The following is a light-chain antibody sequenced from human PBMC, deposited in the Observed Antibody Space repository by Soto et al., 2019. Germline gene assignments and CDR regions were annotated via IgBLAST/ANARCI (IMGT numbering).Light chain of an antibody. CDR1: QGISSY. J-gene: IGKJ1*01. CDR2: ATP. V-gene: IGKV1-8*01. Sequence: MTQAPSSLSASTGDRVTITCRASQGISSYLAWYQQKPGKAPKLLIYATPNLQSGVPSRFSGSGSGTEFTLAISTLEPEDLATYYCQQSYNAPPTFGQGTKVDIK. CDR3: QQSYNAPPT.